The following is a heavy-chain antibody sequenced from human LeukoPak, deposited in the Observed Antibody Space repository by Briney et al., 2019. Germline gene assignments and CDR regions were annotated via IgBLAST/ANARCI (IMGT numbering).Heavy chain of an antibody. D-gene: IGHD5-12*01. CDR1: GFTFSSYA. V-gene: IGHV3-7*01. Sequence: PGGFLRLSCAASGFTFSSYAMSWVRQAPGKGLEWVATMNHEGSETYYLHSVKGRFTISRDNAENSLYLLMNGLRPEDVALYYCVRGGRATFDAWGQGTLVTVSS. J-gene: IGHJ4*02. CDR2: MNHEGSET. CDR3: VRGGRATFDA.